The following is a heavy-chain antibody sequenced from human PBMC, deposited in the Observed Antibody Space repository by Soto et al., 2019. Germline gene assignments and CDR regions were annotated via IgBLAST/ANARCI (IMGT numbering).Heavy chain of an antibody. CDR1: GFTFSSYS. CDR3: AGDSGHGGFLEWTHTYYYYYMDV. D-gene: IGHD3-3*01. J-gene: IGHJ6*03. V-gene: IGHV3-21*06. CDR2: ISSSSSYI. Sequence: EVQLMESGGGLVKPGGSLRLSCAASGFTFSSYSMNWVRQAPGKGLEWVSSISSSSSYIYYADSVKCRFTISIDNVKNSLYLLIISLRPEETAVYYYAGDSGHGGFLEWTHTYYYYYMDVWGKGTKVTVSS.